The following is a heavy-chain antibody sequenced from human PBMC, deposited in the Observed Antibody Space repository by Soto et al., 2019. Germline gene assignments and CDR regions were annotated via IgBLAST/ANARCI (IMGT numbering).Heavy chain of an antibody. CDR3: ARARATIAAAAIFDC. V-gene: IGHV4-39*07. Sequence: SETLSLTCTVCGGSISSSSYYWGWIRQPPGKGLEWIGSIYYSGSTYYNPSLESRLTISVDKSKNQFSLKLTSVTAADTAVYYCARARATIAAAAIFDCWGQGTLVTVSS. CDR1: GGSISSSSYY. D-gene: IGHD6-13*01. J-gene: IGHJ4*02. CDR2: IYYSGST.